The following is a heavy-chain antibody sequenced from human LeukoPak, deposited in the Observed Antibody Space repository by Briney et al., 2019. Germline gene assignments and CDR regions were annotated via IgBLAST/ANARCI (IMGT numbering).Heavy chain of an antibody. CDR3: ARDYRSSSGRSIDY. D-gene: IGHD6-6*01. CDR2: IKQDGSEK. J-gene: IGHJ4*02. V-gene: IGHV3-7*01. Sequence: GGSLRLSCAASGFTFSNYWMSWVRQAPGKGLEWVANIKQDGSEKYYVDSVKGRFTISRDNAKNSLYLQMNSLTTEGTAVYYCARDYRSSSGRSIDYWGQGTLVPVSS. CDR1: GFTFSNYW.